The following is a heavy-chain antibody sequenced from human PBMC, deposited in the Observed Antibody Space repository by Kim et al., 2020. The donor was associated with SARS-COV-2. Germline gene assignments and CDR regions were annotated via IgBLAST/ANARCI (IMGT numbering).Heavy chain of an antibody. Sequence: SETLSLTCAVYGGSFSGYYWSWIRQPPGKGLEWIGEINHSGSTNYNPSLKSRVTISVDTSKNQFSLKLSSVTAADTAVYYCARDSYSNYVVDYWGQGTLVTVSS. CDR3: ARDSYSNYVVDY. V-gene: IGHV4-34*01. D-gene: IGHD4-4*01. CDR1: GGSFSGYY. J-gene: IGHJ4*02. CDR2: INHSGST.